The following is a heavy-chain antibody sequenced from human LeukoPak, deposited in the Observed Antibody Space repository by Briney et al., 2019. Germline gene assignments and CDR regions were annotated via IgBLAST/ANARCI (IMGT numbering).Heavy chain of an antibody. Sequence: GGSLRLSCAASGFTFSDYYMSWIRHAPGKGLEWVSYISSSGSTIYYADSVKGRFTISRDNAKNSLYLQMNSLRAEDTAVYYCARTVVVVAAVDYWGQGTLVTVSS. CDR2: ISSSGSTI. D-gene: IGHD2-15*01. V-gene: IGHV3-11*01. CDR1: GFTFSDYY. J-gene: IGHJ4*02. CDR3: ARTVVVVAAVDY.